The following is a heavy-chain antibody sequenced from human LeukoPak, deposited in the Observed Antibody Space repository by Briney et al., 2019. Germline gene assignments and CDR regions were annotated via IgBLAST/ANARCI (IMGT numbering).Heavy chain of an antibody. D-gene: IGHD2-15*01. J-gene: IGHJ4*02. V-gene: IGHV6-1*01. CDR2: TYYRSKWYS. Sequence: SQTLSLTCAISGDSVSTNNAAWIWIRQSPSRGLEWLGRTYYRSKWYSDYALSVKSRITINPDTSKNQFSLQLNSVTPEDTAVYYCAREGGGSSTNYFFDFWGQGTLVTVSP. CDR3: AREGGGSSTNYFFDF. CDR1: GDSVSTNNAA.